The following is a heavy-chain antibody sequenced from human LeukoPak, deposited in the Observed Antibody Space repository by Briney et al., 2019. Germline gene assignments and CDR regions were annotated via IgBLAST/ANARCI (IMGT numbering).Heavy chain of an antibody. CDR3: ARPLAIFGVGNWFDP. J-gene: IGHJ5*02. CDR1: GFTFSSYS. Sequence: GGSLRLSCAASGFTFSSYSMNWVRQAPGKGLEWVSSISSSSSYIYYADSVKGRFTISRDNAKNSLYLQMNSLRAEDTAVYYCARPLAIFGVGNWFDPWGQGTLVTASS. CDR2: ISSSSSYI. D-gene: IGHD3-3*01. V-gene: IGHV3-21*01.